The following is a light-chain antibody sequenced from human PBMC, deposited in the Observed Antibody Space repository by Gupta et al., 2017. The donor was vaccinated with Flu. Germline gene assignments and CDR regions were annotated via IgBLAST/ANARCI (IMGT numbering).Light chain of an antibody. CDR2: AVS. CDR3: QLWYQSPVT. V-gene: IGKV1-9*01. J-gene: IGKJ4*01. Sequence: DIQLTQSPSFLSASVGDRVSITCRASQAISPSLAWYQQKSGEGPKLLIYAVSTWNNAVPSRFSGSGYGTEFTLTISSRQPEDFGIYYCQLWYQSPVTFGRGTKVEIK. CDR1: QAISPS.